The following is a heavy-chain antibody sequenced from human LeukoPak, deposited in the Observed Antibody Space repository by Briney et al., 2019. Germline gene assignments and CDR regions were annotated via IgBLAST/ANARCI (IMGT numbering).Heavy chain of an antibody. V-gene: IGHV4-34*01. Sequence: SETLSLTCAAYGGSFSGYYWSWIRQPPGKGLEWIGEINHSGSTNYNPSLKSRVTISVDTSKNQFSLKLSSVTAADTAVYYCASSYDANWFDPWGQGTLVTVSS. CDR1: GGSFSGYY. J-gene: IGHJ5*02. CDR2: INHSGST. D-gene: IGHD5-18*01. CDR3: ASSYDANWFDP.